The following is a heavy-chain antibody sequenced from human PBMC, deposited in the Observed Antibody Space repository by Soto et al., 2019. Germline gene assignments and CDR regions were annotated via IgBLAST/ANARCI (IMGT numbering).Heavy chain of an antibody. CDR1: GFTFSSYG. CDR3: AKDDDYDFWSGYLDY. CDR2: ISYDGSNK. J-gene: IGHJ4*02. V-gene: IGHV3-30*18. D-gene: IGHD3-3*01. Sequence: QVQLVESGGGVVQPGRSLRLSCAASGFTFSSYGMHWVRQAPGKGLEWVAVISYDGSNKYYADSVKGRFTISRDNSKNTLYLQMHSLRAEDTAVYYCAKDDDYDFWSGYLDYWGQGTLVTVSS.